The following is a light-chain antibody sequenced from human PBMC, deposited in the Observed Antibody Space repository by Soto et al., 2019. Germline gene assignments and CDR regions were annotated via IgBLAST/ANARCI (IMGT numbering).Light chain of an antibody. V-gene: IGKV3-20*01. CDR1: QTVSNIY. CDR2: ETS. CDR3: QQFATSPLT. J-gene: IGKJ4*01. Sequence: EILLTQSPGTLSLSPGDRATLSCRASQTVSNIYLVWYQQRPGQAPRLLIYETSIRASGIPDRFSGSGSGTDFTLTISRLEPEDFAVYYCQQFATSPLTFGGGTKVDIK.